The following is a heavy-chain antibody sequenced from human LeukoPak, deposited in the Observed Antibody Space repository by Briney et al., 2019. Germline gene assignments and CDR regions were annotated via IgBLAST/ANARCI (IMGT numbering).Heavy chain of an antibody. CDR1: GYTFTTYG. CDR2: ISAYNGNT. D-gene: IGHD1-1*01. Sequence: ASVQVSCKASGYTFTTYGISWVRQAPGQGLEWMGWISAYNGNTNYAQKLQGRVTMTTDTSTSTAYMELRSLRSDDTAVYYCARDAILEPYAFDIWGQGTMVTVSS. J-gene: IGHJ3*02. V-gene: IGHV1-18*01. CDR3: ARDAILEPYAFDI.